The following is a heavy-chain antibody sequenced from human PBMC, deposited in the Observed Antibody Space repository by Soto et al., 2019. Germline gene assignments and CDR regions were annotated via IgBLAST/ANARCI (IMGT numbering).Heavy chain of an antibody. CDR1: GYTFTNYG. CDR3: ARDRLHTSSSITFDY. CDR2: LNTYTGNT. J-gene: IGHJ4*02. D-gene: IGHD2-21*01. Sequence: ASVNVSCKASGYTFTNYGISWLRQAPGQGLEWMGWLNTYTGNTDYAESLQGRVTMTTDTSTNTAYMELRSLRSDDTAVYYCARDRLHTSSSITFDYWGQGVLVTLSS. V-gene: IGHV1-18*01.